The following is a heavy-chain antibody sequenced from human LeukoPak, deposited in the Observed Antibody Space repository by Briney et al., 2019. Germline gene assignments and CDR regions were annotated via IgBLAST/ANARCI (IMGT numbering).Heavy chain of an antibody. CDR3: AKTGGLRSHPLDP. Sequence: PGMSLRLSCAASGFTLSSSGLHWVRQAPGKGLEWVAVVSYVGRYEYYADSVKGRFTISRDNTKNTLYLQMNSLRVEDTAIYYCAKTGGLRSHPLDPWGQGTLVTVSS. D-gene: IGHD3-3*01. CDR2: VSYVGRYE. V-gene: IGHV3-30*18. J-gene: IGHJ5*02. CDR1: GFTLSSSG.